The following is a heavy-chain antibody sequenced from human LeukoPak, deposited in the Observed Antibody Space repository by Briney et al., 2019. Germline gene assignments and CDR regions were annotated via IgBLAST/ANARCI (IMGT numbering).Heavy chain of an antibody. D-gene: IGHD1-1*01. Sequence: PSETLSLTCSVSGGTMRGFYWTWIRQPPGTGLEWIGFVYYSGSTKYNPSLESRVTISIDTSKNQFSLKLNSVTAADTAVYYCSREGTGYWGQGTLVTVSS. CDR3: SREGTGY. CDR1: GGTMRGFY. CDR2: VYYSGST. V-gene: IGHV4-59*01. J-gene: IGHJ4*02.